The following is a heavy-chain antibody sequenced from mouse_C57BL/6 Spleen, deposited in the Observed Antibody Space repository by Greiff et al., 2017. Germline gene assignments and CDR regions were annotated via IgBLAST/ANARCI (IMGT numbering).Heavy chain of an antibody. CDR3: TRDLNYDYDGEGRAWFAY. CDR1: GFTFSSYA. Sequence: EVQRVESGEGLVKPGGSLKLSCAASGFTFSSYAMSWVRQTPEKRLEWVAYISSGGDYIYYADTVKGRFTISRDNARNTLYLQMSSLKSEDTAMYYFTRDLNYDYDGEGRAWFAYWGQGTLVTVSA. V-gene: IGHV5-9-1*02. CDR2: ISSGGDYI. J-gene: IGHJ3*01. D-gene: IGHD2-4*01.